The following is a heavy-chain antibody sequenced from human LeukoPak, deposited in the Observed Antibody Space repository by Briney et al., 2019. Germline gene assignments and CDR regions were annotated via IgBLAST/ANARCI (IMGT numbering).Heavy chain of an antibody. D-gene: IGHD3-22*01. CDR3: ARVGYYESSGYYEC. CDR2: INPNSGGT. Sequence: ASVKVSCKASGYTLTDYYMHWVRQAPGQGLEWMGRINPNSGGTNYAQKFQGRVTMTRDTSISTVYMELSRLRSDDTAVYYCARVGYYESSGYYECWGQGTLVTVSS. J-gene: IGHJ4*02. CDR1: GYTLTDYY. V-gene: IGHV1-2*06.